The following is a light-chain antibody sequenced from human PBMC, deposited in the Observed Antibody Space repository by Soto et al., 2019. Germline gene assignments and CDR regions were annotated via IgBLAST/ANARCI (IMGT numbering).Light chain of an antibody. CDR3: QAWDPSTVI. CDR2: EDT. CDR1: KLGDKY. V-gene: IGLV3-1*01. Sequence: SYELTQPPSVSVSPGQTASITCSGDKLGDKYASWYQQRPGQSPVLVIYEDTKRPSGIPERFSGSNSGKTATLTISRTQAVDEADYYCQAWDPSTVIFGGGTKLTVL. J-gene: IGLJ2*01.